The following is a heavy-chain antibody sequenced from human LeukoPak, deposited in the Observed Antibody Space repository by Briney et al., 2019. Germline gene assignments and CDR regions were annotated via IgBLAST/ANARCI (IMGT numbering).Heavy chain of an antibody. CDR3: ASGEYYDFWSGYYLFDY. CDR1: GGAFSSYA. V-gene: IGHV1-69*01. D-gene: IGHD3-3*01. CDR2: IIPIFGTA. Sequence: SVKVSCKASGGAFSSYAISWVRQAPGQGLEWMGGIIPIFGTANYAQKFQGRVTITADESTSTAYMELSSLRSEDTAVYYCASGEYYDFWSGYYLFDYWGQGTLVTVSS. J-gene: IGHJ4*01.